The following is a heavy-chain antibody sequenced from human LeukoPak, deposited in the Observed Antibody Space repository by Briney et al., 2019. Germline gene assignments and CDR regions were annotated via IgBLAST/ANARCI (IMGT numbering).Heavy chain of an antibody. CDR2: ISGSGEST. Sequence: PGGSLRLSCAASGFTFSSYAMSWVRQAPGKGLEWVSTISGSGESTYYADSVKGRFTISRDNSKNTLYLQMNSLRAEDTAVYYCAKEQGYSGSSYFDYWGQGTLVTVSS. D-gene: IGHD1-26*01. CDR1: GFTFSSYA. V-gene: IGHV3-23*01. CDR3: AKEQGYSGSSYFDY. J-gene: IGHJ4*02.